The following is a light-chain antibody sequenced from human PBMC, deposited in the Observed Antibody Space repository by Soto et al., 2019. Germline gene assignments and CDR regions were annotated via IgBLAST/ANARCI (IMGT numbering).Light chain of an antibody. J-gene: IGLJ6*01. CDR1: SGHSSYI. CDR2: LEGSGSY. Sequence: QSVLTQSSSASASLGSSVKLTCTLSSGHSSYIIAWHQQQPGKATRYLMKLEGSGSYNKGSGVPDRFSGSSSGADRYLTISNLQFEDEADYYCETWDSANVFGSGTQLTVL. V-gene: IGLV4-60*02. CDR3: ETWDSANV.